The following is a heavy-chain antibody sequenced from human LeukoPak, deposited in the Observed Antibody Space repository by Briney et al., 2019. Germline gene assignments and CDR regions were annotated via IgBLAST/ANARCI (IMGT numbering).Heavy chain of an antibody. CDR1: GIPFSDYY. D-gene: IGHD6-13*01. CDR2: ISSSSSYT. V-gene: IGHV3-11*03. Sequence: GGSLRLSCVVSGIPFSDYYMNWIRQAPGKGLEWISYISSSSSYTDYADSVKGRFTISRDNAQNALFLQMNSLRVEDTAVYYCAAGTAADYWGQGTLVSVSS. CDR3: AAGTAADY. J-gene: IGHJ4*02.